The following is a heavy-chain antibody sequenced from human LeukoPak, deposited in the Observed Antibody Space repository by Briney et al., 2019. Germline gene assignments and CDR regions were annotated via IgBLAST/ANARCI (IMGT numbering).Heavy chain of an antibody. CDR2: TYYRSKWYN. J-gene: IGHJ4*02. CDR1: GDSVSGNSAA. CDR3: ARVGYYYDSSGYYYYFDY. Sequence: SQTLSLTCAISGDSVSGNSAAWNWIRQSPSRGLEWLGRTYYRSKWYNDYAVSVKSRITINPDTSKNQFSLQLNSVTPEDTAVYYCARVGYYYDSSGYYYYFDYWGQGTLVTVSS. D-gene: IGHD3-22*01. V-gene: IGHV6-1*01.